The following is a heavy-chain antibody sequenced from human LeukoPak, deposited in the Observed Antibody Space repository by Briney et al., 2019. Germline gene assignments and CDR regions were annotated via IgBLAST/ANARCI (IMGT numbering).Heavy chain of an antibody. CDR3: ARDIVSGSGSLDY. CDR2: VKSDGSNP. V-gene: IGHV3-74*01. Sequence: PGGSLRLSCAASRFSFSNYWMHWVRQAPGKGLXXXSRVKSDGSNPSYADSVKGRFTISRDNAENMLYLQMNTLGAEDTAVYYCARDIVSGSGSLDYWGQGTLVTVSS. CDR1: RFSFSNYW. J-gene: IGHJ4*02. D-gene: IGHD3-10*01.